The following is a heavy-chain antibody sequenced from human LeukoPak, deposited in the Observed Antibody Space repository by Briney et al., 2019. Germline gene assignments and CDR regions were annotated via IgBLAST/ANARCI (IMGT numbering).Heavy chain of an antibody. CDR3: ARESTLRGGSDY. J-gene: IGHJ4*02. CDR2: IYSGGST. D-gene: IGHD3-16*01. Sequence: PGGSLRLSCAASGFTVSSNYMSWVRQAPGKGLEWVSVIYSGGSTYYADSVKGRLTISRDNSKNTLYLQMNSLKTEDTAVYYCARESTLRGGSDYWGQGTLVTVSS. CDR1: GFTVSSNY. V-gene: IGHV3-53*01.